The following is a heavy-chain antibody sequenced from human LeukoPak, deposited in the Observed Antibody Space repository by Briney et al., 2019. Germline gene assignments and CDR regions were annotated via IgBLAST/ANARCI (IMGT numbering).Heavy chain of an antibody. J-gene: IGHJ4*02. CDR1: GFTFSDYS. D-gene: IGHD3-22*01. CDR2: TSHDGDKE. CDR3: ARTRTYYYDSSGYSKPTFDY. V-gene: IGHV3-30*04. Sequence: GGSLRLSCAVSGFTFSDYSMHWVRQAPGKGLEWVAVTSHDGDKEYYADSVKGRFTISRDNSKNTLYLQMNSLRAEDTAVYYCARTRTYYYDSSGYSKPTFDYWGQGTLVTVSS.